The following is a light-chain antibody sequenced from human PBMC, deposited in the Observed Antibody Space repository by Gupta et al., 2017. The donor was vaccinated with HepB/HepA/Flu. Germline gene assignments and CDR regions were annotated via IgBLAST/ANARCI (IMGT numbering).Light chain of an antibody. J-gene: IGKJ5*01. CDR2: RAS. Sequence: EIVITQSPATLSVSPGERATLSCRASQSVISNLAWYQQKPGQTPRLLIFRASTRATGVPARFSGSGSGTEFSITISNLQSEDFAVYYCQQYSQWPITFGQGTRLQIK. CDR1: QSVISN. V-gene: IGKV3-15*01. CDR3: QQYSQWPIT.